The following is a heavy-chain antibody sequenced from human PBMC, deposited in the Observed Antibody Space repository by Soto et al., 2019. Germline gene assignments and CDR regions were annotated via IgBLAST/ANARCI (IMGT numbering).Heavy chain of an antibody. V-gene: IGHV1-69*13. CDR3: ARGEYCSSTSCYALYYYYYYGMDV. CDR2: IIPIFGTA. D-gene: IGHD2-2*01. CDR1: GGTFSSYA. Sequence: ASVKVSCKASGGTFSSYAISWVRQAPGQGLEWMGGIIPIFGTANYAQKFQGRVTITAGESTSTAYMELSSLRSEDTAVYYCARGEYCSSTSCYALYYYYYYGMDVWGQGTTVTVSS. J-gene: IGHJ6*02.